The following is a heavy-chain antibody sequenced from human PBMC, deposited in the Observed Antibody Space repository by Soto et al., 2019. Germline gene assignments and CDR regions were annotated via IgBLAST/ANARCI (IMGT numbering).Heavy chain of an antibody. Sequence: EVQLVESGGDLIQPGGSLTLSCATSGFVVNRNYMHWVRQAPGKGLEWVSVMYSDGKTYYGESVKGRFTISRDNSKNTVFLHMKSLRAEDTAVYFCARSPYCGTECNSGYLDFWGQGRLVTVSS. CDR2: MYSDGKT. CDR1: GFVVNRNY. D-gene: IGHD2-21*01. J-gene: IGHJ4*02. CDR3: ARSPYCGTECNSGYLDF. V-gene: IGHV3-53*01.